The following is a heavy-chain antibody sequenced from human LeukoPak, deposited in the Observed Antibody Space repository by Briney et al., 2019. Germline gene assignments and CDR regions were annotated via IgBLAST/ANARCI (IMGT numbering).Heavy chain of an antibody. CDR1: GFTFSSYA. Sequence: PGGSLRLSCAASGFTFSSYAMSWVRQAPGKGLEWVSAISGSGGSTYYADSVKGRFTISRDNSKNTLYLQMNSLRAEDTAAYYCGLGYSSSWYAFDYWGQGTLVTVSS. D-gene: IGHD6-13*01. V-gene: IGHV3-23*01. CDR2: ISGSGGST. CDR3: GLGYSSSWYAFDY. J-gene: IGHJ4*02.